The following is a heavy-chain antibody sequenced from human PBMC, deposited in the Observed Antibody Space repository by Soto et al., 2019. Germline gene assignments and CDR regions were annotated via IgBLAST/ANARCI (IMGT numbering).Heavy chain of an antibody. V-gene: IGHV3-33*01. CDR3: AREYSSGWYRYFDY. CDR2: IWYDGSNK. D-gene: IGHD6-19*01. J-gene: IGHJ4*02. Sequence: QVQLVESGGGVVQPGRSLRLSCAASGFTFSSYGMHWVRQAPGKGLEWVVGIWYDGSNKYYADSVKGRFTISRDNSKNTLYLQMNSLRAEDTAVYYCAREYSSGWYRYFDYWGQGTLVTVSS. CDR1: GFTFSSYG.